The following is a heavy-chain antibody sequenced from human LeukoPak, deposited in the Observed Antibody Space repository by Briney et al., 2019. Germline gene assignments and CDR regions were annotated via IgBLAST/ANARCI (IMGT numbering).Heavy chain of an antibody. V-gene: IGHV3-23*01. D-gene: IGHD3-10*01. Sequence: GGSLRLSCAASGFTFSSYAMSWVRQAPGKGLEWVSGISGSGSSTYYADSVKGRFTISRDNSKNTLYLQMNSLRAEDTGVYYCAKSRNYYGSGSYFGYWGQGTLVTVSS. CDR3: AKSRNYYGSGSYFGY. CDR2: ISGSGSST. J-gene: IGHJ4*02. CDR1: GFTFSSYA.